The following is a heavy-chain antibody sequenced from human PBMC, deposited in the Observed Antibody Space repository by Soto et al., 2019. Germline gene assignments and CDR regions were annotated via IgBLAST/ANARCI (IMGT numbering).Heavy chain of an antibody. V-gene: IGHV3-23*01. Sequence: EVQLLESGGGLVQPGGSLRLSCAASGFTFISYAMSWVRQAPGKGLEWVSAISGSGGSTYYADSVKGRFTISRDNTKNTLYLQMNSLRAEDTSVYYCAKDVARDYVDGGSLVYAFDYWGQGTPGPVSS. J-gene: IGHJ4*02. CDR1: GFTFISYA. CDR2: ISGSGGST. D-gene: IGHD2-2*02. CDR3: AKDVARDYVDGGSLVYAFDY.